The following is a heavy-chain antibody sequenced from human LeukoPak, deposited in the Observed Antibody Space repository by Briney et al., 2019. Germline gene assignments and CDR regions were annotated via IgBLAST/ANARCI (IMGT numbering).Heavy chain of an antibody. CDR3: ARGPLLSY. D-gene: IGHD3-10*01. CDR2: IYYSGST. Sequence: SETLSLTCTVSGGSINSYYWSRIRQPPGRGLEWIGYIYYSGSTNYNPSLKSRVTISVGTSKNQFSLKLSSVTAADTAVYYCARGPLLSYWGQGTLVTVSS. V-gene: IGHV4-59*01. J-gene: IGHJ4*02. CDR1: GGSINSYY.